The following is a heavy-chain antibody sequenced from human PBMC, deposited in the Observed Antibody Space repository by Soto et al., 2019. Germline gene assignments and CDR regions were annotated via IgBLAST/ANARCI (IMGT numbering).Heavy chain of an antibody. Sequence: EVQLVESGGGLVQPGGSLRLSCAASGFTFSDYWMHWVRQIPGKGLGWVSRINGVGSSTVYADSVKGRFSISRDNVKNILYVHMNSLRVEDTAVYYCARATTSTAYGMDVWGQATTVTVSS. V-gene: IGHV3-74*01. CDR2: INGVGSST. J-gene: IGHJ6*02. CDR1: GFTFSDYW. CDR3: ARATTSTAYGMDV. D-gene: IGHD1-1*01.